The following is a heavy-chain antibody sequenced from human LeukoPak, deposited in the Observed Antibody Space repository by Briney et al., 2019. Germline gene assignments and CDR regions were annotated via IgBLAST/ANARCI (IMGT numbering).Heavy chain of an antibody. J-gene: IGHJ4*02. V-gene: IGHV4-39*07. Sequence: PSETLSLTCTVSGGSISSSSYYWGWIRQPPGKGREWIGSIYYSGSTYYNPSLKSRVTISVDTSKNQFSLKLSSVTAADTAVYYCARGITYYYGSGSYPFDYWGQGTLVTVSS. CDR2: IYYSGST. D-gene: IGHD3-10*01. CDR1: GGSISSSSYY. CDR3: ARGITYYYGSGSYPFDY.